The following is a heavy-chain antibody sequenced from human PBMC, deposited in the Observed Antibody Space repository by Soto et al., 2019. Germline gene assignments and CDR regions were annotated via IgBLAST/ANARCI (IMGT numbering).Heavy chain of an antibody. CDR2: MQPSTGRT. CDR1: GYRFTSLD. CDR3: ARGVIAGVDY. J-gene: IGHJ4*02. D-gene: IGHD1-26*01. V-gene: IGHV1-8*01. Sequence: QVQLVQSGAEVREPGASVNVSCKASGYRFTSLDINWVRQPAGQGLEWMGWMQPSTGRTGYAQKFQGRVTMTRDTSISTAYMELTTITSDDTAFYYCARGVIAGVDYWGQGPLVPVSS.